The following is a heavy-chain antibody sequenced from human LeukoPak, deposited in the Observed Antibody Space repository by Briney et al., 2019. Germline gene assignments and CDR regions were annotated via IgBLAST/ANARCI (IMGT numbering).Heavy chain of an antibody. J-gene: IGHJ4*02. CDR2: IYYSGST. Sequence: PSETLSLTCTVSGGSISSSSYYWGWIRQPPGKGLEWIGSIYYSGSTYYNPSLKSRVTISVDTSKNQFSLKLSSVTAADTAVYYCARDPIAALFYFDYWGQGTLVTVSS. D-gene: IGHD6-6*01. V-gene: IGHV4-39*07. CDR3: ARDPIAALFYFDY. CDR1: GGSISSSSYY.